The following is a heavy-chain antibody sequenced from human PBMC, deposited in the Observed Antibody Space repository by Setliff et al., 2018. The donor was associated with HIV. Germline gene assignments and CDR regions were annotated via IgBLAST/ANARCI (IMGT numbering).Heavy chain of an antibody. CDR1: GGSISSYY. J-gene: IGHJ3*02. CDR2: IYYSGST. Sequence: SETLSLTCTVSGGSISSYYWSWIRQPPGKGLEWIGYIYYSGSTNYNPSLKSRATISLETSKNQFSLKLSSVTAADTAVYYCARASTMIVVVIKGFDIWGQGTMVTVSS. D-gene: IGHD3-22*01. CDR3: ARASTMIVVVIKGFDI. V-gene: IGHV4-59*12.